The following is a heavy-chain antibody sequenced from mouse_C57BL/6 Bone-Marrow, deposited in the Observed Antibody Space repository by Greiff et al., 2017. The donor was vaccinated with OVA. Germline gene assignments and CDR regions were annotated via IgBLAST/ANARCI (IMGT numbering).Heavy chain of an antibody. CDR2: IYPSSGNT. CDR3: ARRTTVVEDAMDY. Sequence: VKLMEPGAELARPGASVKLSCKASGYTFTSYGISWVKQRTGQGLEWIGEIYPSSGNTYYNEKFKGKATLTADKSSSTAYMELRSLTSEDSAVYFCARRTTVVEDAMDYWGQGTSVTVSS. D-gene: IGHD1-1*01. CDR1: GYTFTSYG. V-gene: IGHV1-81*01. J-gene: IGHJ4*01.